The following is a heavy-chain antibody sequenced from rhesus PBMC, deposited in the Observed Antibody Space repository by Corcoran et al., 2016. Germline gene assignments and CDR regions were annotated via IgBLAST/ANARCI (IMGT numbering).Heavy chain of an antibody. CDR3: ARVAGTMSKYYFDY. CDR1: GGPSSSCW. V-gene: IGHV4-160*01. J-gene: IGHJ4*01. Sequence: QVQLQESGPGPVKPSETLPLPCAVSGGPSSSCWWGWIRQPPGRGLEWIGCIYGSSGSTEYNPSLKSRATISRDTSKNQFSLKVSSVTAADTAVYYCARVAGTMSKYYFDYWGQGVLVTVSS. CDR2: IYGSSGST. D-gene: IGHD1-20*01.